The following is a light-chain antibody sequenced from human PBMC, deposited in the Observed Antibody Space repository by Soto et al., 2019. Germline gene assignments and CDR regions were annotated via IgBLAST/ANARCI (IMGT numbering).Light chain of an antibody. CDR2: GAS. V-gene: IGKV3-15*01. CDR1: QSVNIN. J-gene: IGKJ2*01. CDR3: QQYRNWRT. Sequence: ETVMTQSPATLSVSPGERATLSCRASQSVNINLAWYQQKPGQAPRLIIYGASTRATGIPARFSGSGSGTEFTLTITSLQSEDFAVYYCQQYRNWRTFGQGTKLEIK.